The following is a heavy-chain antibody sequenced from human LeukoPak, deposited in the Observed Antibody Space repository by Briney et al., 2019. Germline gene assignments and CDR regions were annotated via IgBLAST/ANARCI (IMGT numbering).Heavy chain of an antibody. V-gene: IGHV3-74*01. CDR1: GFTFSAYW. CDR2: INDVGSDS. CDR3: ARDTDTVTTILDY. J-gene: IGHJ4*02. D-gene: IGHD4-17*01. Sequence: PGGSLRLSSAASGFTFSAYWMHWVRQAPGKGLVWVGRINDVGSDSTYVDSVKGRFTISRDNAKNTLYLQMNSLRAEDTAVYYCARDTDTVTTILDYWGQGTLVTVSS.